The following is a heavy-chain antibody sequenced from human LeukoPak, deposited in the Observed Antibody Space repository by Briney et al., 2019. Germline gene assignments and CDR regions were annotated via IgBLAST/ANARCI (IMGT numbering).Heavy chain of an antibody. CDR2: IYYSGNT. CDR1: GGSVSSDNYY. J-gene: IGHJ4*02. D-gene: IGHD1-1*01. Sequence: SETLSLTCTVSGGSVSSDNYYWSWIRQPPGKGLEWIGYIYYSGNTNYNPSLTSRVSISVDTSKNQFSLKLNSVTAADTAVYYCAGASWDDVGTDYWGQGTLVTVSS. CDR3: AGASWDDVGTDY. V-gene: IGHV4-61*01.